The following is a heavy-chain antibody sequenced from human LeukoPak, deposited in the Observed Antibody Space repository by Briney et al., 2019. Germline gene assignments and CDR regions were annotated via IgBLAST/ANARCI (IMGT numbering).Heavy chain of an antibody. CDR3: ARGSSKYDFWSGSSRNYFDY. J-gene: IGHJ4*02. D-gene: IGHD3-3*01. V-gene: IGHV1-69*04. Sequence: SVKVSCKASGGTFSSYAIRWVRQAPGQGLEWMGRIIPILGIANYAQKFQGRVTITADKSTSTAYMELSSLRSEDTAVYYCARGSSKYDFWSGSSRNYFDYWGQGTLVTVSS. CDR1: GGTFSSYA. CDR2: IIPILGIA.